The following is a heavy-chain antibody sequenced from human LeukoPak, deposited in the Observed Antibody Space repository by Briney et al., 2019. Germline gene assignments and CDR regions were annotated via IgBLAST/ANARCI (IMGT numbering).Heavy chain of an antibody. CDR3: ARDRIYGSGSYFYYGMDV. Sequence: SGTLSLTCAVSGYSISSGYYWGWIRQPPGKGLEWIGSIYHSGSTYYNPSLKSRVTISVDTSKNHFSLKLSSVTAADTAVYYCARDRIYGSGSYFYYGMDVWGKGTTVTVSS. V-gene: IGHV4-38-2*02. D-gene: IGHD3-10*01. CDR1: GYSISSGYY. CDR2: IYHSGST. J-gene: IGHJ6*04.